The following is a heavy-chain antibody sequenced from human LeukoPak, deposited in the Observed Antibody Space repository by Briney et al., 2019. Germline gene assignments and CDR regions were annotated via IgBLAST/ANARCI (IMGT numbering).Heavy chain of an antibody. J-gene: IGHJ4*02. V-gene: IGHV6-1*01. Sequence: SQTLSLTCAISGDSVSSNSAAWNWIRQSPSRGLEWLGRTYYRSKWYNDYAVSVKSRITINPATAKNQFSLQLNSVTPEDTAVYYCARSAVEGHSHFFRLRWIGEYFDYWGQGTLVTVSS. CDR1: GDSVSSNSAA. D-gene: IGHD4-23*01. CDR2: TYYRSKWYN. CDR3: ARSAVEGHSHFFRLRWIGEYFDY.